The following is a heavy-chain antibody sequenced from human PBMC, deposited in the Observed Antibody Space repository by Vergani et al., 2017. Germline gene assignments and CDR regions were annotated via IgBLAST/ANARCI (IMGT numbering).Heavy chain of an antibody. D-gene: IGHD3-16*01. J-gene: IGHJ6*03. Sequence: QVELVESGGGVVQPGRSLRLSCEAPHFSFSDFGMHWVRQAPGKGLEWVAIIWFDGSQKYYADSVKGRFTISRDNSRNTLYVQMNSLRAEDTAVYYCAREGDMSWSYYYWYMDVWGKGTTVTVSS. V-gene: IGHV3-33*01. CDR2: IWFDGSQK. CDR3: AREGDMSWSYYYWYMDV. CDR1: HFSFSDFG.